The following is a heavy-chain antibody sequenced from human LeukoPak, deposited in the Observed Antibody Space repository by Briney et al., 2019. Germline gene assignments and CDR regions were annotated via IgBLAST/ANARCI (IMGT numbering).Heavy chain of an antibody. D-gene: IGHD5-12*01. CDR2: IWYDGSRQ. CDR3: AKSQGGGYDSFDY. J-gene: IGHJ4*02. V-gene: IGHV3-33*03. CDR1: GFIFSNYA. Sequence: GGFLRLSCAASGFIFSNYAMHWVRQAPGKGLEWVAVIWYDGSRQYYADSVKGRFTISRDDSKDTLYLQMNSLRAEDTAVYSCAKSQGGGYDSFDYWGQGTLVTVSS.